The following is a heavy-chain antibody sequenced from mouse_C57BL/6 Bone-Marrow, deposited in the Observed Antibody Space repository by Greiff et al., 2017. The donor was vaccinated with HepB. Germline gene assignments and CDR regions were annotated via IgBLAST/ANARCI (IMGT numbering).Heavy chain of an antibody. Sequence: QVQLQQPGAELVKPGASVKLSCKASGYTFTSYWMHWVKQRPGQGLEWIGMIHPNSGSTNYNEKFKSKATLTVDKSSSTAYMQLSSLTSEDSAVYYCARGARKTAHAKRFAYWGQGTLVTVSA. J-gene: IGHJ3*01. CDR3: ARGARKTAHAKRFAY. CDR1: GYTFTSYW. D-gene: IGHD3-2*02. V-gene: IGHV1-64*01. CDR2: IHPNSGST.